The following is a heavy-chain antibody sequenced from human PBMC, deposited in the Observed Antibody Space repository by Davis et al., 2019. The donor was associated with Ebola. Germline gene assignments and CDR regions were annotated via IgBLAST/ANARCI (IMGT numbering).Heavy chain of an antibody. CDR2: ISSSGGNS. CDR1: GVTFRNYV. V-gene: IGHV3-23*01. Sequence: GESLKISCAVSGVTFRNYVMSWVRQAPGKGLEWVSRISSSGGNSFYMDSVKGRFYIDRDNSKNTVHLQMHRLRVEDTAVYYCVKDRSSVAAVGYNWFDSWGRGTLVTVSS. D-gene: IGHD6-25*01. J-gene: IGHJ5*01. CDR3: VKDRSSVAAVGYNWFDS.